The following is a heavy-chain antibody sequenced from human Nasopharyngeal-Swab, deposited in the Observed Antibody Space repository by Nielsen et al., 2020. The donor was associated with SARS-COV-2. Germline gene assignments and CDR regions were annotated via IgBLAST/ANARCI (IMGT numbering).Heavy chain of an antibody. Sequence: LSLTCAASGFTFSSYGMHWVRQAPGKGLEWVAVIWYDGSNKYYADSVKGRFTISRDNSKNTLYLQMNSLRAKDTAVYYCARDFPFGGDVVYWGQGTLVTVSS. CDR3: ARDFPFGGDVVY. V-gene: IGHV3-33*01. CDR2: IWYDGSNK. D-gene: IGHD3-10*01. CDR1: GFTFSSYG. J-gene: IGHJ4*02.